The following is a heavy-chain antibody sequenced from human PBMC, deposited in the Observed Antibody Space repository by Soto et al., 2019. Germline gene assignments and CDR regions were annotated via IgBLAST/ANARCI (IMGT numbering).Heavy chain of an antibody. CDR2: IYNSGNT. J-gene: IGHJ5*02. Sequence: LTCAVSGGSISSGFYSWSWIRQPPGQGLEWIGYIYNSGNTYYNPSLMSRVTISVDRSQNHFSLKLTSVIAADTAVYYCARGSDGVWNWFDPWGQGTQVTVSS. V-gene: IGHV4-30-2*01. CDR3: ARGSDGVWNWFDP. CDR1: GGSISSGFYS. D-gene: IGHD2-21*02.